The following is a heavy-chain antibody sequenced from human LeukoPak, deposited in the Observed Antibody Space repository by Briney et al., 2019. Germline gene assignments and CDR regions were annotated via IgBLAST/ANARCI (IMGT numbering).Heavy chain of an antibody. Sequence: GGSLRLSCSASGLTFSRYAMHWVRQAPGKGLGYVSVISSNGGSTYYADSVKDRFTISRDNSKNTLDLQMSSLRAEDTAVYYCVKVGYSGSSGYLDLWGRGTLVTVSS. CDR2: ISSNGGST. D-gene: IGHD5-12*01. J-gene: IGHJ2*01. CDR1: GLTFSRYA. CDR3: VKVGYSGSSGYLDL. V-gene: IGHV3-64D*09.